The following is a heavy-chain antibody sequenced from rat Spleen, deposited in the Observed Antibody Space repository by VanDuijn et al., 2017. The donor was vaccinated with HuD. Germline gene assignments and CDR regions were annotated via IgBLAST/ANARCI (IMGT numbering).Heavy chain of an antibody. CDR2: INGAGST. CDR1: AYSITSSYR. D-gene: IGHD1-12*02. J-gene: IGHJ4*01. CDR3: ARWDYYDGTYGVMDA. Sequence: EVQLQESGPGLVKPSQSLSLTCSVTAYSITSSYRWTWIRKFPGNKLEWMGYINGAGSTNYNPSLKSRISITRDTSKNQVFLQVNSVTTEDTATYYCARWDYYDGTYGVMDAWGQGASVTVSS. V-gene: IGHV3-3*01.